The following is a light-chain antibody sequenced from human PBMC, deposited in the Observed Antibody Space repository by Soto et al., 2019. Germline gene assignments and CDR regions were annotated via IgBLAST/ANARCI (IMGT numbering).Light chain of an antibody. CDR1: QGIIDY. V-gene: IGKV1-27*01. J-gene: IGKJ1*01. CDR2: AAS. Sequence: DIQITQSPSSLSANVGDRVTITCRASQGIIDYVAWFQQKPGKAHKLLIYAASTPQSGVPSRFSGSGSGTDFTLTISSLQPEDVATYYCQKYNTAPQTFGQGTKVEIK. CDR3: QKYNTAPQT.